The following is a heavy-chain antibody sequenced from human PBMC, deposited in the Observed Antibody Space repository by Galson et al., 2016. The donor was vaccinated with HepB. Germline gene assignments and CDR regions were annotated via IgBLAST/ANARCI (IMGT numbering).Heavy chain of an antibody. Sequence: SLRLSCAVSGFTLSSSAMSWVRQAPGKGLEWVSAIGAYDEGTYYGDSVRGRFTISRDNSKNTLYLQMNSRRAEDTAIYYCATGGDYDNWGQGTLVTVSS. CDR1: GFTLSSSA. CDR3: ATGGDYDN. D-gene: IGHD4-11*01. V-gene: IGHV3-23*01. J-gene: IGHJ4*02. CDR2: IGAYDEGT.